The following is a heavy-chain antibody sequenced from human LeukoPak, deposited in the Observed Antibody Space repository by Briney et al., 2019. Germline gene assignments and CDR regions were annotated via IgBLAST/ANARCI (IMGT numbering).Heavy chain of an antibody. V-gene: IGHV3-23*01. Sequence: GGSLRLSCAASGFTFSSYAMSWVRQAPGKGLEWVSTISGSGDTTYYADSVKGRFTISRDIIKNTLYLQMNSLRAEDTAVYYCAKDSADGYNSLDYWGQGTLVTVSS. CDR1: GFTFSSYA. CDR2: ISGSGDTT. J-gene: IGHJ4*02. CDR3: AKDSADGYNSLDY. D-gene: IGHD5-24*01.